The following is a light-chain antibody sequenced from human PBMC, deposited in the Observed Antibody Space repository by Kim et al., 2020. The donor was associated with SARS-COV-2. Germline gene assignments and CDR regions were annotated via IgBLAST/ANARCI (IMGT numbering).Light chain of an antibody. J-gene: IGLJ3*02. CDR3: SAWDYTLTAWV. CDR1: RKNVGDQG. V-gene: IGLV10-54*04. Sequence: AALTCVGDRKNVGDQGEAWLQQHQGQPPKVLSYRTNSRPLGVSERFSASRSGNVASLTISGLQSEDEADYYCSAWDYTLTAWVFGGGTQLTVL. CDR2: RTN.